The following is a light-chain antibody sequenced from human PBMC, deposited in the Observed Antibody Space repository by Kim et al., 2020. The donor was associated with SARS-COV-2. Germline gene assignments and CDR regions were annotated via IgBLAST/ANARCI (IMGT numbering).Light chain of an antibody. V-gene: IGKV1-5*01. CDR3: QQYNSYSCT. J-gene: IGKJ1*01. Sequence: SSVRDSVPITCRASQSISSWLAWYQQKPGKAPKLLIYDASSFESGVPSRFSGSGSGTEFTLTISSLQPDDFATYYCQQYNSYSCTFGQGTKVDIK. CDR2: DAS. CDR1: QSISSW.